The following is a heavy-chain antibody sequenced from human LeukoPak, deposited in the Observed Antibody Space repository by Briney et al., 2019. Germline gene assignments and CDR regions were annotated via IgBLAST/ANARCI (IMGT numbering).Heavy chain of an antibody. CDR3: ARRVSSSGWFDP. V-gene: IGHV5-10-1*01. CDR1: GYSFTSYW. CDR2: IDPSDSYT. J-gene: IGHJ5*02. D-gene: IGHD6-6*01. Sequence: KGGESLKISCKGSGYSFTSYWISWVRQMPGKGLEWMGRIDPSDSYTNYGPSFQGHVTISADKSISTAYLQWSSLKASDTAMYYCARRVSSSGWFDPWGQGTLVTVSS.